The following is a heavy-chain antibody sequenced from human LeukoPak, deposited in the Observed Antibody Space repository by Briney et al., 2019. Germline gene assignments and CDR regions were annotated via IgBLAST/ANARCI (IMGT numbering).Heavy chain of an antibody. CDR1: GGSISSSSHF. CDR2: IDYRGVT. J-gene: IGHJ4*02. Sequence: SETLSLTCIESGGSISSSSHFCGWIRQPPGKGLEWIGSIDYRGVTYYNPSLKSRVTISADTSKNQFSLKLTSVTAADTAVYYCARLSPRCCDYWGQGTLVTVSS. V-gene: IGHV4-39*07. CDR3: ARLSPRCCDY. D-gene: IGHD4/OR15-4a*01.